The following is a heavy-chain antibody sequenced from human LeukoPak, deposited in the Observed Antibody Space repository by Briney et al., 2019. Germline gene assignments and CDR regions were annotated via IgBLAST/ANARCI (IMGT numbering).Heavy chain of an antibody. V-gene: IGHV3-23*01. Sequence: PGGSLRLSCAASGFTFTNYAMSWVRQAPGKGLEWVSGISDSGSSTYYADSVQGRFTISRDNSKNTLYLQINSLRAEDTAVYYCAKPLSGWYLESGYWGQGTLVTVSS. CDR1: GFTFTNYA. CDR2: ISDSGSST. J-gene: IGHJ4*02. CDR3: AKPLSGWYLESGY. D-gene: IGHD6-19*01.